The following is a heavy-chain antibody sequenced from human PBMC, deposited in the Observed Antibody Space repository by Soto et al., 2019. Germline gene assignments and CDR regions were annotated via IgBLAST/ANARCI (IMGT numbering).Heavy chain of an antibody. V-gene: IGHV3-21*01. CDR1: GFTFSSYS. CDR3: ARDPYYYDSSGYYFSSLYFDY. D-gene: IGHD3-22*01. J-gene: IGHJ4*02. CDR2: ISSSSSYI. Sequence: GGSLRLSCAASGFTFSSYSMNWVRQAPGKGLEWVSSISSSSSYIYYADSVKGRFTISRDNAKNSLYLQMNSLRAEDTAVYYCARDPYYYDSSGYYFSSLYFDYWGQGTLVTVSS.